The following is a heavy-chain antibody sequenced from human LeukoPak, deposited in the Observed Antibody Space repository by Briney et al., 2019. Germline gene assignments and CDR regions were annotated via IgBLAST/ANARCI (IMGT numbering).Heavy chain of an antibody. CDR3: ARVTGYMTEDYFDY. Sequence: SETLSLTCTVSGGFISSYYWSWIRQPPGKGLEWIGDIYYSGSTNYNPSLKSRVTISVDTSKNQFSLRLSSVTAADTAVYYCARVTGYMTEDYFDYWGQGTLITVSS. D-gene: IGHD6-13*01. V-gene: IGHV4-59*01. J-gene: IGHJ4*02. CDR2: IYYSGST. CDR1: GGFISSYY.